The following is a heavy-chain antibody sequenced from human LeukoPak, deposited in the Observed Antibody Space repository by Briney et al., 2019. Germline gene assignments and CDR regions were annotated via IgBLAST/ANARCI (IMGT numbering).Heavy chain of an antibody. Sequence: SQTLSLTCTVSGGSISSGSYYWGWIRQPPGKGLEWIGSIYHSGSTYYNPSLKSRVTISVDTSKNQFSLKLSSVTAADTAVYYCARAGSLDYYDSSGYYSFDYWGQGTLVTVSS. CDR2: IYHSGST. J-gene: IGHJ4*02. CDR1: GGSISSGSYY. V-gene: IGHV4-39*07. D-gene: IGHD3-22*01. CDR3: ARAGSLDYYDSSGYYSFDY.